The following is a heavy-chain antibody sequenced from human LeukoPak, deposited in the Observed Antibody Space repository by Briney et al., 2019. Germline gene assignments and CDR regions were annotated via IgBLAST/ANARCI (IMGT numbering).Heavy chain of an antibody. CDR1: GGTFSSYA. CDR3: ARAVTDGDYLGEIDY. Sequence: ASVKVSCKASGGTFSSYAISWVRQAPGQGLEWMGGIIPIFGTANYAQKFQGRVTITTDESTSTAYMELSSLRSEDTAVYYCARAVTDGDYLGEIDYWGQGTLVTVSS. V-gene: IGHV1-69*05. CDR2: IIPIFGTA. D-gene: IGHD4-17*01. J-gene: IGHJ4*02.